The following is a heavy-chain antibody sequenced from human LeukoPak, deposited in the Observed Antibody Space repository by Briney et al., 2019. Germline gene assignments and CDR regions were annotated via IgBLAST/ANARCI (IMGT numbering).Heavy chain of an antibody. CDR3: ARDRDCSGGSCYSTRFDY. CDR2: ISYDGSNK. J-gene: IGHJ4*02. Sequence: PGRSLRLSCAASGFTFSSYAMHWVRQAPGKGLEWVAVISYDGSNKYYADSVKGRFTISRDNSKNTLYLQMNSLRAEDTAVYYCARDRDCSGGSCYSTRFDYWGQGTLVTVSS. V-gene: IGHV3-30-3*01. CDR1: GFTFSSYA. D-gene: IGHD2-15*01.